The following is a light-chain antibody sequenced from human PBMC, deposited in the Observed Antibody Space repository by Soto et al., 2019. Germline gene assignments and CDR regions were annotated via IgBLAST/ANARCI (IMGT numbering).Light chain of an antibody. CDR3: QQYNDWPPLT. CDR1: QSVSSN. V-gene: IGKV3-15*01. J-gene: IGKJ4*01. Sequence: EIVMTQSPATLSVSPGERATLSCRASQSVSSNLGWYQQKPGQAPRLLIYGASTRATGIPARFGGSGFGTEFTLTISSMQSEDFAVYYCQQYNDWPPLTFGGGTKVDI. CDR2: GAS.